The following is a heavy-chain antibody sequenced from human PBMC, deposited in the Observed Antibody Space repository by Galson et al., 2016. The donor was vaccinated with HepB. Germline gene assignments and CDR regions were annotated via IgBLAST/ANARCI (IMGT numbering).Heavy chain of an antibody. V-gene: IGHV4-34*01. Sequence: LTCAVYGGSFSGYYWSWIRQPPGKGLEWIGEINHSGSTNYNPSLKSRVTISVDTSKNQFSLTLSSVTAADTAVYYCARGDNPDYGNYASAYYYMDVWGKGTTVTVSS. CDR3: ARGDNPDYGNYASAYYYMDV. CDR1: GGSFSGYY. J-gene: IGHJ6*03. CDR2: INHSGST. D-gene: IGHD4-11*01.